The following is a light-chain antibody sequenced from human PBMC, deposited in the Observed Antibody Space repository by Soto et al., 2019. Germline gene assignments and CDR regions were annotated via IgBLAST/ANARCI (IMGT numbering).Light chain of an antibody. CDR3: QQYGSSLLT. J-gene: IGKJ4*01. V-gene: IGKV3-20*01. Sequence: EIVLTQSPGTLSLSPGERASLSCRASQSVSREKLAWYQQKPGQAPRLLIFGASGRATGIPERFSGSGSGTDFSLTISRLEPEDSAVYYCQQYGSSLLTFGGGTKVEIK. CDR2: GAS. CDR1: QSVSREK.